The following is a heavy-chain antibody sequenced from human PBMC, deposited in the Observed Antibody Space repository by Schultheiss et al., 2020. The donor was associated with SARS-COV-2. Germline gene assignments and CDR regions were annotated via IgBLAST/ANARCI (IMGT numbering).Heavy chain of an antibody. D-gene: IGHD5-24*01. J-gene: IGHJ4*02. CDR2: IYSGGST. V-gene: IGHV3-53*01. CDR1: GFTVSSNY. CDR3: ARGGVYNYGGILDS. Sequence: GGSLRLSCAASGFTVSSNYMSWVRQAPGKGLEWVSVIYSGGSTYYADSVKGRFTISRDNSKNTLYLQMNSLRAEDTAVYYCARGGVYNYGGILDSWGQGTQVTVSS.